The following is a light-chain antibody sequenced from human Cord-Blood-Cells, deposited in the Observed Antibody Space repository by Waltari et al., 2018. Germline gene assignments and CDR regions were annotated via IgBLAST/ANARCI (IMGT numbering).Light chain of an antibody. J-gene: IGKJ1*01. CDR2: GAS. CDR1: QSVSSSY. V-gene: IGKV3-20*01. CDR3: QQYGSSRWT. Sequence: EIVLTHYPGTLALSQGERATLSCSASQSVSSSYLAWYQQKPGQAHRLRIYGASSRATGIPDRFSGSGSGTDFTLTISRLEPEDFAVYYCQQYGSSRWTFGQGTKVEIK.